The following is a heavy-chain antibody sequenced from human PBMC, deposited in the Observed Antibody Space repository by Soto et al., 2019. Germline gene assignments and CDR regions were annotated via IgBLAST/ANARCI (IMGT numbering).Heavy chain of an antibody. J-gene: IGHJ4*02. D-gene: IGHD1-26*01. CDR2: INGDGSTT. CDR3: ARGVRDTTGSWF. V-gene: IGHV3-74*01. CDR1: GFTFSRYW. Sequence: GGSLRLSCAASGFTFSRYWMHWVRQAPGKGLVWVSRINGDGSTTNYADSVKGRFTISRDNAKNTLSLQMNSLRAEDTAVYYCARGVRDTTGSWFWGQGTLVTVSS.